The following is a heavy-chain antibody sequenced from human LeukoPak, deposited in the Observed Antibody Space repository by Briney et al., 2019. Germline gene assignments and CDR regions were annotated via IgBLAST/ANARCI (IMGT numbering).Heavy chain of an antibody. V-gene: IGHV4-39*07. D-gene: IGHD6-19*01. CDR1: GGSISSSSYY. CDR3: ARDGSSGWYGIDY. CDR2: IYYSGST. J-gene: IGHJ4*02. Sequence: PSETLSLTCTVSGGSISSSSYYWGWIRQPPGKGLEWIGSIYYSGSTYYNPSLKSRVTISLDTSKNQFSLKLSSVTAADTAVYYCARDGSSGWYGIDYWGQGTLVTVSS.